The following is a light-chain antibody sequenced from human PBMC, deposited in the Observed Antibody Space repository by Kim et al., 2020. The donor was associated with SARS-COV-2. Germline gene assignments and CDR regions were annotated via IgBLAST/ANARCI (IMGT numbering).Light chain of an antibody. V-gene: IGLV1-44*01. CDR2: SNN. CDR1: SSNIGSNT. CDR3: AAWGDSLNGLYV. Sequence: QSVLTQPPSASGTPGQRVTISCSGSSSNIGSNTVNWYQQLPGTAPKLLVYSNNQRPSGVPDRFSGSKSGTSASLAISGLQSEDEADYYCAAWGDSLNGLYVFGTGTNVTVL. J-gene: IGLJ1*01.